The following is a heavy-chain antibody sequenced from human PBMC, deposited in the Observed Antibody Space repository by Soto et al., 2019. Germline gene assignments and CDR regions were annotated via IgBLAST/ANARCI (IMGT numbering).Heavy chain of an antibody. D-gene: IGHD6-19*01. Sequence: QVQLVQSGAEVKKPGSSVKVSCKASGGTFSSYAISWVQQAPGQGLEWMGGIIPIFGTANYAQKFQGRVTITADESTSTAYMELSSLRSEDTAVYYCASFGSSGWKRYRDYWGQGTLVTVSS. CDR3: ASFGSSGWKRYRDY. CDR2: IIPIFGTA. CDR1: GGTFSSYA. V-gene: IGHV1-69*01. J-gene: IGHJ4*02.